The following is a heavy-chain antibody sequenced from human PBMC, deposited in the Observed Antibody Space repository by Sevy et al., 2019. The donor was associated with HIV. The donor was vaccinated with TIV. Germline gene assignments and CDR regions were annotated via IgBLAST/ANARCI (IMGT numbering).Heavy chain of an antibody. J-gene: IGHJ4*02. D-gene: IGHD2-15*01. V-gene: IGHV3-7*01. Sequence: GGSLRLSCEVSGFTFSNYWMTWVRQAPGKGLEWVANIKEDGSDKYYGDSVKGRFSLSRDNAKNSLYLQMDSLRAEDTAVYYCVRDGLASATAFDYWGQGTLVTVSS. CDR3: VRDGLASATAFDY. CDR1: GFTFSNYW. CDR2: IKEDGSDK.